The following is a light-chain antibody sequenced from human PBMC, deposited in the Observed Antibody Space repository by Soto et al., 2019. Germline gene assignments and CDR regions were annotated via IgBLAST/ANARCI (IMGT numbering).Light chain of an antibody. J-gene: IGLJ2*01. CDR1: DTGSKS. CDR2: DDS. V-gene: IGLV3-21*02. CDR3: QAWHSSSDL. Sequence: SYELTQPPSVSVAPGQTARITCGGTDTGSKSVHWYQQKQGQAPVLVVYDDSDRPSGIPERFSGSNSANTATLTISRVEAGDEADYYCQAWHSSSDLFGGGTKLTVL.